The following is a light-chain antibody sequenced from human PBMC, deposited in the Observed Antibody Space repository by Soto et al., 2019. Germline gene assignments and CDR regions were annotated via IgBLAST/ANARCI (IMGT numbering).Light chain of an antibody. Sequence: QSALTQPASVSGSPGQSITISCTGTSSDVGGYNYVSWYQQHPGKAPKLIIFEVSYRPSGISNRFSASESGDTASLTISGLQADDEADYYCCSYTDSRTHIFGSGTKVTVL. CDR2: EVS. J-gene: IGLJ1*01. CDR1: SSDVGGYNY. V-gene: IGLV2-14*01. CDR3: CSYTDSRTHI.